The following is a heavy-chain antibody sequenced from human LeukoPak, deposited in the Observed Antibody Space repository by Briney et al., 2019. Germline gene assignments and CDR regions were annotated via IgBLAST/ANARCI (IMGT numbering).Heavy chain of an antibody. Sequence: GGSLRLSCAASRFTFSNYAMSWVRQAPGKGLEWVSTISGSGGSTYYADSVKGRFTISRDNSKNTLHLQMNSLRAEDTAVYYCAKSAYYDSSGFYSEYYFDYWGQGTQVTVSS. CDR2: ISGSGGST. J-gene: IGHJ4*02. D-gene: IGHD3-22*01. V-gene: IGHV3-23*01. CDR1: RFTFSNYA. CDR3: AKSAYYDSSGFYSEYYFDY.